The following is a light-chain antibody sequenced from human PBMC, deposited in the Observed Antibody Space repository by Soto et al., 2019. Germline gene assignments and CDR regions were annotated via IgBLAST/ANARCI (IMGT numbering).Light chain of an antibody. V-gene: IGKV3-11*01. Sequence: EIVLTQSPGTLSLSPGERATLSCRASQSVSSYLAWYQQKPGQAPGLLIYDASNRATGIPARFSGSGSGTDFTLTISSLEPEDFAIYYCQQRSKWPLTFGGGTKVEIK. J-gene: IGKJ4*01. CDR1: QSVSSY. CDR3: QQRSKWPLT. CDR2: DAS.